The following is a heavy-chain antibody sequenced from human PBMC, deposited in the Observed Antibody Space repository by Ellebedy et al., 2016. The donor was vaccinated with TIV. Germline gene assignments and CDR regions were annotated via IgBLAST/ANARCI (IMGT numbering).Heavy chain of an antibody. D-gene: IGHD3-9*01. CDR3: ARGPLRYFDWVYYYHGMDV. CDR2: IYYSGYT. Sequence: MPSETLSLTCTVSGGSISSTNYYWGWIRQPPGQGLEWIGYIYYSGYTEYNPSLKSRVTISLDTSKDQFSLRLSSVTAADTAVYYCARGPLRYFDWVYYYHGMDVWGQGTTVTVSS. V-gene: IGHV4-61*05. CDR1: GGSISSTNYY. J-gene: IGHJ6*02.